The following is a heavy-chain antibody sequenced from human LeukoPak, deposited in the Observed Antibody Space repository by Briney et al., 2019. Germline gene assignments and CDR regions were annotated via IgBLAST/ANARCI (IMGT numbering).Heavy chain of an antibody. CDR2: IKQDGSEK. CDR1: GFTFSSYW. D-gene: IGHD3-9*01. J-gene: IGHJ4*02. V-gene: IGHV3-7*03. Sequence: QPGGSLRLSCAASGFTFSSYWMSWVRQAPGKGLEWVANIKQDGSEKYYVDSVKGRFTISRDNSKNTLYLQMNSLRAEDTAIYYCAKVQDYDILTGYYIAGGKFDYWGQGTLVTVSS. CDR3: AKVQDYDILTGYYIAGGKFDY.